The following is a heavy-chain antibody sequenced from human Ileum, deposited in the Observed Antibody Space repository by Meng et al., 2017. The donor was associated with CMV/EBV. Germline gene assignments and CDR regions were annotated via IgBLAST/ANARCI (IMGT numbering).Heavy chain of an antibody. D-gene: IGHD3-22*01. CDR2: INYRGTT. V-gene: IGHV4-30-4*08. Sequence: QLQLQESGPGLVKPSQTLSLTCTVSGGSISSGDYYWSWIREPPGKGLEWIGYINYRGTTYYNPSLKSRLTISVDTSNNQFSLILSSVTAADTALYYCARAISGHYYVPWGQGTLVTVSS. J-gene: IGHJ1*01. CDR3: ARAISGHYYVP. CDR1: GGSISSGDYY.